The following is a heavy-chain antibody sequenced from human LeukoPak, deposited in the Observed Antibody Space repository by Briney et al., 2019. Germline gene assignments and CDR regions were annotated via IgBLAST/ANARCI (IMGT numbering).Heavy chain of an antibody. D-gene: IGHD2-15*01. CDR1: GYTFTNYG. CDR3: VRDYFCSGGTCDDCFDP. V-gene: IGHV1-18*01. CDR2: ISTYDHDT. Sequence: ASVKVSCKAAGYTFTNYGISWVRQAPGQGLEWMAWISTYDHDTNYAQKFRGRVTMTTDTSTSKAYMELGSLGSDDTAVYYCVRDYFCSGGTCDDCFDPWGQGTLVTVSS. J-gene: IGHJ5*02.